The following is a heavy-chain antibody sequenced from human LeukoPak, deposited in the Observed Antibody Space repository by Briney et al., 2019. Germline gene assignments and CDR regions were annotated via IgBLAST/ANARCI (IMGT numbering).Heavy chain of an antibody. CDR3: ARGYDYGDYVGDFDY. D-gene: IGHD4-17*01. CDR2: ITTYNGNT. CDR1: GHTFTSYP. J-gene: IGHJ4*02. Sequence: ASVKVSCKASGHTFTSYPISWVRQAPGQGLEWMGWITTYNGNTNYAQKPQGRVTMTTDTSTSTAYMDLRGLRSDDTAVYYCARGYDYGDYVGDFDYWGQGTLVTVSS. V-gene: IGHV1-18*01.